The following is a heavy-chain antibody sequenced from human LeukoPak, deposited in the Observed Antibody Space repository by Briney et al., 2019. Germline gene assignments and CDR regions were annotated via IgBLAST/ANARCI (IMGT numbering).Heavy chain of an antibody. V-gene: IGHV4-59*01. J-gene: IGHJ3*02. Sequence: SETLSLTCTVPGGSISGYYWSWIRQPPGKGLEWIVYIYYSGSINYNSSLKSRVAISVDTSRNQFSLKLSSMTAADTAVYYCVRNTLGHYDAFDIWGQGTMVTVSS. D-gene: IGHD1/OR15-1a*01. CDR3: VRNTLGHYDAFDI. CDR2: IYYSGSI. CDR1: GGSISGYY.